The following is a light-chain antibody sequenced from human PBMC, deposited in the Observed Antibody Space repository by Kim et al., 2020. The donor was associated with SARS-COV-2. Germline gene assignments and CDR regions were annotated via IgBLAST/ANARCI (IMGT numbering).Light chain of an antibody. Sequence: PGEGATLSCRASQIVNTNSAWYQQRPGQAPRLLIFGASTRASGIPARFCGSGSGTEFTLTISSLQSVDFAVYYCQEYNSWPPYNFGLGTKLEI. CDR3: QEYNSWPPYN. J-gene: IGKJ2*01. CDR1: QIVNTN. CDR2: GAS. V-gene: IGKV3-15*01.